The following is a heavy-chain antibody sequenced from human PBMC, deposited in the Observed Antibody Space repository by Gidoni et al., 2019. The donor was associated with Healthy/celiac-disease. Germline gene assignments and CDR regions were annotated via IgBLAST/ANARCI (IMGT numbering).Heavy chain of an antibody. V-gene: IGHV4-61*02. CDR3: ARGRIQLWTYYYGMDV. D-gene: IGHD5-18*01. CDR2: IYTSGST. CDR1: GGSISSGSYY. Sequence: QVQLQESGPGLVKPSQTLSLTCTVSGGSISSGSYYWSWIRQPSGKGLEWIGRIYTSGSTNYNPSLKSRVTMSVDTSKNQFSLKLSSVTAADTAVYYCARGRIQLWTYYYGMDVWGQGTTVTVSS. J-gene: IGHJ6*02.